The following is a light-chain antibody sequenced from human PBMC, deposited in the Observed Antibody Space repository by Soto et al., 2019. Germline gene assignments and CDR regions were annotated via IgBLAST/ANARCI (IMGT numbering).Light chain of an antibody. Sequence: QSVLTQPPSASGSPGQSVTISCTGTSTDVGAYNYVSWYQQRPVKAPKLRIFEVTKRPSGVPDRFSGSKSGNTASLTVSGVQADYEADYYCSSYAGSNSFVFGTGTKLTVL. V-gene: IGLV2-8*01. CDR1: STDVGAYNY. CDR3: SSYAGSNSFV. CDR2: EVT. J-gene: IGLJ1*01.